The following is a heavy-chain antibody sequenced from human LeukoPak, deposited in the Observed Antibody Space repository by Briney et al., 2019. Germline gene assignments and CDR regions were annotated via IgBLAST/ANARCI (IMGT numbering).Heavy chain of an antibody. CDR1: GFTFSSYS. D-gene: IGHD3-10*01. J-gene: IGHJ4*02. CDR2: INSDGSST. V-gene: IGHV3-74*01. CDR3: ARANPYYYGSGSYNY. Sequence: AGGSLRLSCAASGFTFSSYSMNWVRQAPGKGLVWVSRINSDGSSTSYADSVKGRFTISRDNAKNTLYLQMNSLRAEDTAVYYCARANPYYYGSGSYNYWGQGTLVTVSS.